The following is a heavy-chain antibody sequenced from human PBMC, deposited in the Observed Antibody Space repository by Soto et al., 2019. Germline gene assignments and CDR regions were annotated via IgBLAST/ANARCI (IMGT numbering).Heavy chain of an antibody. J-gene: IGHJ4*02. V-gene: IGHV3-72*01. CDR2: IRNKANSYTT. Sequence: PGGSLRLSCAASGFTFSDHYMDWVRQAPGKGLEWVGRIRNKANSYTTEYAASVKGRFTISRDDSKNSLYVQMNSLKTEDTAVYYCARPPLYWGQGTLVTVSS. CDR1: GFTFSDHY. CDR3: ARPPLY.